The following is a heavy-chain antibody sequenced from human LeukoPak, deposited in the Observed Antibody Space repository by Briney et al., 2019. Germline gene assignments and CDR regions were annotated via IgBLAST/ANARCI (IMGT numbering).Heavy chain of an antibody. Sequence: GGSLRLSCAASGVIFSTFAMSWVRQTPGTGLEWVSGISGNGGITYYADSVKGRFTLSRDNSKNTLYLQMNSLRVEDTAIYYCAKERGGLYAFDIWGQGTMVTVSS. CDR3: AKERGGLYAFDI. J-gene: IGHJ3*02. V-gene: IGHV3-23*01. CDR2: ISGNGGIT. CDR1: GVIFSTFA. D-gene: IGHD3/OR15-3a*01.